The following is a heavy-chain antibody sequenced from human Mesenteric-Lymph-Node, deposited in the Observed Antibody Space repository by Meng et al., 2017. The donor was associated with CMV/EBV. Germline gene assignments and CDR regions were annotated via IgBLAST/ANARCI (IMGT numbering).Heavy chain of an antibody. Sequence: SVKVSCKASGGTFSSYAISWVRQAPGQGLEWMGGIIPIFGTANYAQKFQGRVTITTDESTSTAYMELSSLRSEDTAVYYCARDSCGDGDAFDIWGQGTMVTVSS. CDR1: GGTFSSYA. J-gene: IGHJ3*02. CDR3: ARDSCGDGDAFDI. CDR2: IIPIFGTA. V-gene: IGHV1-69*05. D-gene: IGHD5-24*01.